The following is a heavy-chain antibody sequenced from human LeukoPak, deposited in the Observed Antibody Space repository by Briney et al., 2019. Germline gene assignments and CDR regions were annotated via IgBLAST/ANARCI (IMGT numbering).Heavy chain of an antibody. CDR3: ARKFTGEYYFDY. D-gene: IGHD3-10*01. CDR2: INAGNGYT. Sequence: ASVKVSCKASGYTFTSYAMHWVRQAPGQRLEWMGWINAGNGYTKYSQKFQGRVTITRDTSASTAYMELSSLRSEDTAVYYCARKFTGEYYFDYWGQGTLVTVSS. CDR1: GYTFTSYA. J-gene: IGHJ4*02. V-gene: IGHV1-3*01.